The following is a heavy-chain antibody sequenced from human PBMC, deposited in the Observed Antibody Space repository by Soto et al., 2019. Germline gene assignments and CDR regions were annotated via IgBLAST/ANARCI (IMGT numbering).Heavy chain of an antibody. CDR2: IGYDGSNI. CDR1: GFTFRNYV. J-gene: IGHJ4*02. V-gene: IGHV3-30*18. Sequence: QVQLVESGGGVVQPGSSLRLSCAASGFTFRNYVMHWVRQAPGKGLEWVAVIGYDGSNIHYADSVKGRFTISRDNSKNTLYLQMNSLRAEDTAVYYCAKDSCSCTHTRCHCLVVVFDSWGQGSLVTVSS. CDR3: AKDSCSCTHTRCHCLVVVFDS. D-gene: IGHD2-2*01.